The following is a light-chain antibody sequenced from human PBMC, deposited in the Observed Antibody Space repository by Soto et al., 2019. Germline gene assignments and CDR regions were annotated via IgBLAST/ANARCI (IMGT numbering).Light chain of an antibody. V-gene: IGLV3-21*04. CDR1: NIGSKS. Sequence: SSELTQPPSVSVAPGKTARITCGGTNIGSKSVHWYQQKPRQAPVLVIYYDSDRPSGIPERFSGSNSGNTATLTISSVEAGDEADYYCQVWDSSSDHVVFGGGTKVTVL. J-gene: IGLJ2*01. CDR3: QVWDSSSDHVV. CDR2: YDS.